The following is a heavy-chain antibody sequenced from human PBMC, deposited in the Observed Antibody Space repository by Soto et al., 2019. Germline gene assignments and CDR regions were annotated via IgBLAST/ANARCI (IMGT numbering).Heavy chain of an antibody. V-gene: IGHV4-4*08. CDR3: ARLPLSRRELDH. D-gene: IGHD3-10*01. CDR1: GAYVSSYY. Sequence: PWETLSLPCTVSGAYVSSYYWAWIRQSPGKGLECIGCMYNGGSTTYNPSLKSRVTISVDTSKNQFSLELSSVTAADTAVYSCARLPLSRRELDHWGQGTLVTVSS. J-gene: IGHJ4*02. CDR2: MYNGGST.